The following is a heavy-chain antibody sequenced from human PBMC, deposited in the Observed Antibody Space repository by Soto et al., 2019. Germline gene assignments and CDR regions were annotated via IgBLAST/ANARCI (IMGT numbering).Heavy chain of an antibody. CDR3: ARDFRYSSGWYVPHNWFDP. J-gene: IGHJ5*02. CDR2: ISSSGSTI. CDR1: GFTFSDYY. Sequence: GGSLRLSCAASGFTFSDYYMSWIRQAPGKGLEWVSYISSSGSTIYYADSVKGRFTISRDNAKNSLYLQMNSLRAEDTAMYYCARDFRYSSGWYVPHNWFDPWGQGTLVTVSS. V-gene: IGHV3-11*01. D-gene: IGHD6-19*01.